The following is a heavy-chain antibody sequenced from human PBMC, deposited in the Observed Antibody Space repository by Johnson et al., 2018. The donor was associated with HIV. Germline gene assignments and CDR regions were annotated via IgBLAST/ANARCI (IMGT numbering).Heavy chain of an antibody. CDR2: INGDGSRT. J-gene: IGHJ3*02. D-gene: IGHD2-21*02. Sequence: VQLVESGGGLVQPGGSPRLSCGASGFTFNDHWMQWVRQAPGKGLVWVSRINGDGSRTSYADSVKGRFTIARDNAKNTLYLQMNSLRAEDTAVYYCATGVVVTAMNDAFDIWGQGTMVTVSS. V-gene: IGHV3-74*01. CDR1: GFTFNDHW. CDR3: ATGVVVTAMNDAFDI.